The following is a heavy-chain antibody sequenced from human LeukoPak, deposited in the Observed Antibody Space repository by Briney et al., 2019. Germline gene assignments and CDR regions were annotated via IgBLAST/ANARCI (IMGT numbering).Heavy chain of an antibody. CDR3: AQRGNAPAFDI. J-gene: IGHJ3*02. CDR1: GFTFSSYG. Sequence: PGGSLRLSCAASGFTFSSYGMSWARQAPGKGLEWVSDISGGGGGTYYADFVKGRFTISRDNSKNTLYLQMNSLRAEDTAVYYCAQRGNAPAFDIWGQGTVVTVSS. V-gene: IGHV3-23*01. D-gene: IGHD2-2*01. CDR2: ISGGGGGT.